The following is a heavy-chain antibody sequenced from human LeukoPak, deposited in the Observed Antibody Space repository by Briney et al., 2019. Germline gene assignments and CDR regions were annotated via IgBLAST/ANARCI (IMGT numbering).Heavy chain of an antibody. CDR3: AKVRYDILTGYSDY. J-gene: IGHJ4*02. CDR1: GCSFRSDG. Sequence: GPAVRVACAADGCSFRSDGMSWFRQAPGKELEWVSAISGSGGGTYYADSVKGRFTISRDNSKNTLYLQMNSLRAEDTAVYYCAKVRYDILTGYSDYWGQGTLVTVSS. V-gene: IGHV3-23*01. D-gene: IGHD3-9*01. CDR2: ISGSGGGT.